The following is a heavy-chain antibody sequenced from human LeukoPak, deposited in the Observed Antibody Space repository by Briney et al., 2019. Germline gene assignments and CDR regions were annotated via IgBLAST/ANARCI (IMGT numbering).Heavy chain of an antibody. J-gene: IGHJ5*02. Sequence: ASVRVSCKASGYTFTSYAMHWVRQAPGQRLEWMGWINAGNGNTKYSQKFQGRVPITRDTSASTAYMELSSLRSEDTAVYYCARDGRRYSSSWYRPGGWFDPWGQGTLVTVSS. CDR2: INAGNGNT. D-gene: IGHD6-13*01. V-gene: IGHV1-3*01. CDR3: ARDGRRYSSSWYRPGGWFDP. CDR1: GYTFTSYA.